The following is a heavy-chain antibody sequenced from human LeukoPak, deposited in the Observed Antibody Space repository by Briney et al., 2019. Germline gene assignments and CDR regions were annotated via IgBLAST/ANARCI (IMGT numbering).Heavy chain of an antibody. D-gene: IGHD6-19*01. CDR1: GGSISSYY. V-gene: IGHV4-59*01. CDR2: IYYSGYT. CDR3: ARDLRIAVAGTYYYYYMDV. J-gene: IGHJ6*03. Sequence: LETLSLTCTVSGGSISSYYWSWIRQPPGKGLKWIGNIYYSGYTTYSPSLRSRVTISVDTSKNQFSLKLSSVTAADTAVYYCARDLRIAVAGTYYYYYMDVWGKGTTVTISS.